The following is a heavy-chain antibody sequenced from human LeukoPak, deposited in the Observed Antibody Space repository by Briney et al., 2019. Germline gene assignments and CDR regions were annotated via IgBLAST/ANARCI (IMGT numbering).Heavy chain of an antibody. V-gene: IGHV4-59*08. CDR2: IYYSGST. CDR1: GGSISSYY. Sequence: SETLSLTCTVSGGSISSYYWSWIRQPPGKGLEWIGYIYYSGSTNYNPSLKSRVTISVDTSKNQFSLKLSSVTAADTAVYYCARGESVVVPAAQFVYWGQGTLVTVSS. D-gene: IGHD2-2*01. J-gene: IGHJ4*02. CDR3: ARGESVVVPAAQFVY.